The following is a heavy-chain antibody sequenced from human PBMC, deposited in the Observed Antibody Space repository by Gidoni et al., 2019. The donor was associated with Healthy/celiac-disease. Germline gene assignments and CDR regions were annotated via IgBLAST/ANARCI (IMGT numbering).Heavy chain of an antibody. CDR1: GFPFSSEA. D-gene: IGHD3-10*01. CDR2: ISGSGGST. J-gene: IGHJ4*02. Sequence: EVPLLESWGGLVHPGGSLRLSCAASGFPFSSEAMSWVRQAQGKGLEWVSAISGSGGSTYYADSVKGRFTISRDNSKNTLYLQMNSMRAEDKAVYYCANPSGTGKADDSWGQGTLVTVSS. V-gene: IGHV3-23*01. CDR3: ANPSGTGKADDS.